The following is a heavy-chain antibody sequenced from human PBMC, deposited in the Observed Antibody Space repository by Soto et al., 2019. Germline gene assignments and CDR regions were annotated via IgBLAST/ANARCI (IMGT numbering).Heavy chain of an antibody. Sequence: PSETRSLTCTVSGGSVSSGSYYWSWIRQPPGKGLEWIGYIYYSGSTNYNPSLKSRVTISVDTSKNQFSLKLSSVTAADTAVYYCARGRSRVNWNYQGAFDYWGQGTLVTVSS. CDR1: GGSVSSGSYY. V-gene: IGHV4-61*01. CDR3: ARGRSRVNWNYQGAFDY. J-gene: IGHJ4*02. D-gene: IGHD1-7*01. CDR2: IYYSGST.